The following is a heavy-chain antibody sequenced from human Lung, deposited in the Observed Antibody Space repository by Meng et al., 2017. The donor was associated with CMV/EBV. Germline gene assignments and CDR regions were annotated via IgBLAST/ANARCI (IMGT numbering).Heavy chain of an antibody. CDR2: ISWNSGSI. Sequence: RISCAASGFTFDDYAMHWVRQAPGKGLEWVSGISWNSGSIGYADSVKGRFTISGDNAKNSLYLQMNSLRAEDTALYYCAKDIGGSAGYGMDVWGQGXTVTVSS. CDR3: AKDIGGSAGYGMDV. CDR1: GFTFDDYA. J-gene: IGHJ6*02. V-gene: IGHV3-9*01.